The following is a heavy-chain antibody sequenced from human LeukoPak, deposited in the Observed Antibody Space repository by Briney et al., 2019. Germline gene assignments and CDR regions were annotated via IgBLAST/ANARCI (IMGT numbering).Heavy chain of an antibody. CDR3: ARDHVWFGDYYYYGMDV. Sequence: PGGSLRLSCAASGFTFSSYSMNWVRQAPGKGLEWVSSISSSSSYIYYADSVKGRFTISRDNAKNSLYLQMNSLRAEDTAVYYCARDHVWFGDYYYYGMDVWGQGTTVTVSS. J-gene: IGHJ6*02. CDR1: GFTFSSYS. V-gene: IGHV3-21*01. D-gene: IGHD3-10*01. CDR2: ISSSSSYI.